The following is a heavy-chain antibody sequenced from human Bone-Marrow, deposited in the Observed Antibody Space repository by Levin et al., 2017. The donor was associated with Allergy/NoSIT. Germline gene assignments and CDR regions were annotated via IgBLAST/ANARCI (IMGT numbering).Heavy chain of an antibody. Sequence: GESLKISCAASGFTFNTHEMNWVRQAPGKGLEWISLISSSGTATGYADSVKGRFTISRDNAKNSLYLQMNSLRPEDTAVYYCAAWYYDIFTAAWGQGTLVTVSS. D-gene: IGHD3-9*01. V-gene: IGHV3-48*03. J-gene: IGHJ5*02. CDR1: GFTFNTHE. CDR2: ISSSGTAT. CDR3: AAWYYDIFTAA.